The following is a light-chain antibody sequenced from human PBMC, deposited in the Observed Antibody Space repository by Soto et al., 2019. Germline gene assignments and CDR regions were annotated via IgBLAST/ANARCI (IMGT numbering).Light chain of an antibody. V-gene: IGLV2-14*01. CDR2: DVS. Sequence: QSALTQPASVSGSPGQSITISCTGTSSDVGGYNYVSWYQQHPGKAPKLMIYDVSNRPSGVSNRFSGSKSGTTASLTISGLQAEDEADYYCSSYTSSSTPVVFGVGTKLTVL. J-gene: IGLJ2*01. CDR1: SSDVGGYNY. CDR3: SSYTSSSTPVV.